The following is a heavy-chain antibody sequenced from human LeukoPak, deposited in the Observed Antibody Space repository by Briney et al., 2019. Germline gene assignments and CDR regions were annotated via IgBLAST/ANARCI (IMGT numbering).Heavy chain of an antibody. V-gene: IGHV1-2*04. CDR2: INPNSGGT. D-gene: IGHD3-9*01. CDR1: GYTFTGYY. CDR3: ARAPLRYFDWLLLGLDY. J-gene: IGHJ4*02. Sequence: ASVKVSCKASGYTFTGYYMHWVRQAPGQGLEWMGWINPNSGGTNYAQKSQGWVTMTRDTSISTAYMELSRLRSDDTAVYYCARAPLRYFDWLLLGLDYWGQGTLVTVSS.